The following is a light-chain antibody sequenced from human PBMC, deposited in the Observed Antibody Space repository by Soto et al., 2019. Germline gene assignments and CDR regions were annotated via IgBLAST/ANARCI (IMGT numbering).Light chain of an antibody. Sequence: QSVLTQPASVSGSHVQSIPISCTGTSSDVGGYNYVSWYQQHPGKAPKFMIYDVSNRPSGVSNRFSGSKSGNTASLTISGLQAEDEADYYCSSYTTSNTRQIVFGTGTKVTVL. CDR3: SSYTTSNTRQIV. V-gene: IGLV2-14*01. CDR1: SSDVGGYNY. J-gene: IGLJ1*01. CDR2: DVS.